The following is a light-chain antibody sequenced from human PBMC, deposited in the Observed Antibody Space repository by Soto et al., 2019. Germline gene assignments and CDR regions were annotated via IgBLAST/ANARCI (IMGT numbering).Light chain of an antibody. Sequence: DLQLTQSPSFLSASVGDRVTITCRASQGISSYLAWYQQKPGKAPKLLIHTASTLQSGVPSRFSGSGSGTEFTLTISSLQPEDFATYYCQQLNSYPRTFGQGTKVDIK. J-gene: IGKJ1*01. CDR3: QQLNSYPRT. CDR2: TAS. V-gene: IGKV1-9*01. CDR1: QGISSY.